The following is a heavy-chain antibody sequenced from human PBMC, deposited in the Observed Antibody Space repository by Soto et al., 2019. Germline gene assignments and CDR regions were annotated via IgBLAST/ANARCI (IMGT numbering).Heavy chain of an antibody. CDR2: IWYDGNTE. CDR3: VKESDTFDV. J-gene: IGHJ3*01. CDR1: GFIFSNHF. Sequence: QVQLVESGGGVVQPGNSLRLSCAASGFIFSNHFMHWVRQAPGKGLEWLAGIWYDGNTEFYAESLKGRLTISRDTSKNTLYLEMSSLRAEDTAMYYCVKESDTFDVWGQGTMVIVS. V-gene: IGHV3-33*06.